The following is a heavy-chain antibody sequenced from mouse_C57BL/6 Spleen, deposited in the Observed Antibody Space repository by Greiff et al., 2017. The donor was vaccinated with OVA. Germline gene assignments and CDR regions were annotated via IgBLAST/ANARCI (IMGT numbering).Heavy chain of an antibody. J-gene: IGHJ4*01. D-gene: IGHD2-14*01. V-gene: IGHV5-17*01. CDR1: GFTFSDYG. CDR3: ARKDGVPLYYAMDY. CDR2: ISSGSSTI. Sequence: EVQLVESGGGLVKPGGSLKLSCAASGFTFSDYGMHWVRQAPEKGMEWVAYISSGSSTIYYADTVKGRFTISRDNAKNTLFLKMTSLRSEDTAMYYCARKDGVPLYYAMDYWGQGTSVTVSS.